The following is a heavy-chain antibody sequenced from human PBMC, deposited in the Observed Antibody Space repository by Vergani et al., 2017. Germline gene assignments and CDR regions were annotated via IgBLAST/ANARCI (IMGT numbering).Heavy chain of an antibody. Sequence: QLQLQESGPGLVKPSETLSLTCTVSGGSISSSSYYWGWIRQPPGKGLEWIGSIYYSGSTYYNPSLKSRVTISVDTSKNQFSLKLSSVTAADTAVYYCARGISSGYLDYYYYGMDVWGQGTTVTVSS. CDR1: GGSISSSSYY. D-gene: IGHD3-22*01. CDR3: ARGISSGYLDYYYYGMDV. CDR2: IYYSGST. J-gene: IGHJ6*02. V-gene: IGHV4-39*07.